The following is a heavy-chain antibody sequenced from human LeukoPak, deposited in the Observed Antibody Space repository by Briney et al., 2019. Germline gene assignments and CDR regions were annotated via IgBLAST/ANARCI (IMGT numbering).Heavy chain of an antibody. Sequence: SETLSLTCAVSAYSFSSGYYWGWIRPPPGKGLEGIGIIYHSGSTYYSPSLKRRVTISGDTSKNQFSLKLTSVTAADTAVYYCARAGAVAGPDYWGQGTLVTVSS. CDR3: ARAGAVAGPDY. J-gene: IGHJ4*02. D-gene: IGHD6-19*01. CDR2: IYHSGST. V-gene: IGHV4-38-2*01. CDR1: AYSFSSGYY.